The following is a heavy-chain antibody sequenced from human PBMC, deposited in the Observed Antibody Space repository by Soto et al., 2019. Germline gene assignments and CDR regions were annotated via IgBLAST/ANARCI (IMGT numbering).Heavy chain of an antibody. CDR2: ISSSSDTI. Sequence: VHLVESGGGSVQPGGSLRLSCAASGITISTAGMNWVRQAPGKGLEWVSYISSSSDTIYYADFVKGRFTISRDNAKNSLYLQMNVLRVEDTATYYCPRGMGMATTGRYDYWGQGTLVNVSS. CDR3: PRGMGMATTGRYDY. J-gene: IGHJ4*02. CDR1: GITISTAG. V-gene: IGHV3-48*01. D-gene: IGHD1-1*01.